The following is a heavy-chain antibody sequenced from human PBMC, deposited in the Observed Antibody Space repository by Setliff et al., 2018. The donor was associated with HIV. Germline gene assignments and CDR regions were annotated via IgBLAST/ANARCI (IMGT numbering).Heavy chain of an antibody. CDR2: IYRSGST. CDR1: GFSISSGFY. CDR3: ARREWLPMPGAFDI. J-gene: IGHJ3*02. D-gene: IGHD3-3*01. Sequence: SETLSLTCAVSGFSISSGFYWAWIRQPPGKGLEWIGSIYRSGSTYYNPSLKGRVTISVDTSKNQFSLKLTSVTAADTAVYYCARREWLPMPGAFDIWGQGTMVTVTS. V-gene: IGHV4-38-2*01.